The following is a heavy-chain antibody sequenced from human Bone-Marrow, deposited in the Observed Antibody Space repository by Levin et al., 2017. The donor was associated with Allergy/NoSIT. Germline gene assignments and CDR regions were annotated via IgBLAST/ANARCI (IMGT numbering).Heavy chain of an antibody. J-gene: IGHJ4*02. CDR1: GYTFSDYY. V-gene: IGHV1-2*02. D-gene: IGHD6-13*01. Sequence: ASVKVPCSVSGYTFSDYYIHWFRQTPGQGLEWIGWIDPTRGATQFAEKFHARVVLTSNSSISTAYMELGKLRSDDTALYYCARGGASSNDYWGQGTLVTVSS. CDR2: IDPTRGAT. CDR3: ARGGASSNDY.